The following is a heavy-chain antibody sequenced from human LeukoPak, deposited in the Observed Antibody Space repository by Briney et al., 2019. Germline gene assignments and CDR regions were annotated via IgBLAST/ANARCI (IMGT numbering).Heavy chain of an antibody. CDR2: ISYDGSNK. V-gene: IGHV3-30*04. CDR1: GFTFSSYA. D-gene: IGHD3-22*01. Sequence: GGSLRLYCAASGFTFSSYAMHWVRQAPGKGLEWVAVISYDGSNKYYADSVKGRFTISRDNSKNTLYLQMNSLRAEDTAVYYCARVPYYYDSSGYSFQHWGQGTLVTVSS. CDR3: ARVPYYYDSSGYSFQH. J-gene: IGHJ1*01.